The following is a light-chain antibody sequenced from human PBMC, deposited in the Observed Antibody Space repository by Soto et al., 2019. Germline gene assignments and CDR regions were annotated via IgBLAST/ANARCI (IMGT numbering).Light chain of an antibody. CDR3: SSYSSAIAFV. V-gene: IGLV2-14*01. J-gene: IGLJ1*01. CDR2: EVT. Sequence: QSVLTQPASVSGSPGQSITISCTGTSSDIGAYNYVSWYQQHPGKAPKLMIYEVTNRPSGISNRFSGSRSGNTASLSISGLLAEDEADYYCSSYSSAIAFVFGTGTKLTVL. CDR1: SSDIGAYNY.